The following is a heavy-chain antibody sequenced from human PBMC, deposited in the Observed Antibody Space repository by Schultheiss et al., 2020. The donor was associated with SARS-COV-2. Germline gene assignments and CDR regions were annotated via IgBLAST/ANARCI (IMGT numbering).Heavy chain of an antibody. CDR3: ARPSSAMDPPDY. J-gene: IGHJ4*02. V-gene: IGHV5-10-1*01. CDR2: IDPTDSYT. Sequence: GESLKISCKGSGYSFTSYWIGWVRQMPGKGLEWMGRIDPTDSYTNYSPSFQGHVTISADKSISTAYLQWSSLKASDTAMYYCARPSSAMDPPDYWGQGTLVTVSS. CDR1: GYSFTSYW. D-gene: IGHD6-6*01.